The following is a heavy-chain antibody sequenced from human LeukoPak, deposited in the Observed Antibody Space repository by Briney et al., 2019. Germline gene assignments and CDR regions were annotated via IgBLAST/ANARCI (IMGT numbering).Heavy chain of an antibody. D-gene: IGHD2-2*01. CDR1: GYTFTGYY. CDR3: ARGEGYCSSTSCYYPVDP. J-gene: IGHJ5*02. CDR2: INLKSGGT. Sequence: GASVKVSCKASGYTFTGYYMHWVRQAPGQGLEWMGWINLKSGGTNYAQKFQGRVTMTRDTSISTAYMELSRLRSDDTAVYYCARGEGYCSSTSCYYPVDPWGQGTLVTVSS. V-gene: IGHV1-2*02.